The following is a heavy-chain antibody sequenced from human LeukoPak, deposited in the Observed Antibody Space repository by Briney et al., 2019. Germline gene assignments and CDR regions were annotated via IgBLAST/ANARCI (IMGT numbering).Heavy chain of an antibody. CDR2: ISSSGRTI. Sequence: GGSLRLSCAASGFAFSDYYMSWIRQAPGKGLEWVSYISSSGRTIYYADSVKGRFTISRDNAKNSLYLQMNSLRAEDTAVYFCAKRGVVIRVILVGFHKQAYYFDSWGQGALVTVSS. D-gene: IGHD3-10*01. J-gene: IGHJ4*02. CDR1: GFAFSDYY. V-gene: IGHV3-11*01. CDR3: AKRGVVIRVILVGFHKQAYYFDS.